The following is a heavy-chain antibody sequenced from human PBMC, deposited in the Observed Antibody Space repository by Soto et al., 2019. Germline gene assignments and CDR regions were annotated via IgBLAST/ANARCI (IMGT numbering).Heavy chain of an antibody. J-gene: IGHJ5*02. Sequence: SVKVSCKASGGTFSSYAISWVRQAPGQGLEWMGGIIPIFGTANYAQKFQGRVTITADESTSTAYMELSSLRSEDTAVYYCARVTEITPRPFYDFWSGYNNWFDPWGQGTLVTVSS. CDR3: ARVTEITPRPFYDFWSGYNNWFDP. D-gene: IGHD3-3*01. CDR1: GGTFSSYA. CDR2: IIPIFGTA. V-gene: IGHV1-69*13.